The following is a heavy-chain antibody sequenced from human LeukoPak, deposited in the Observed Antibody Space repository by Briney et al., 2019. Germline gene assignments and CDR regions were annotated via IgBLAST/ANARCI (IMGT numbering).Heavy chain of an antibody. J-gene: IGHJ4*02. CDR2: IYTSGST. CDR1: GGSISSGSYY. V-gene: IGHV4-61*02. CDR3: ARELISGGEAFDY. D-gene: IGHD2-15*01. Sequence: PSQTLSPTCTVSGGSISSGSYYWSWIRQPAGKGLEWIGRIYTSGSTNYNPSLKSRVTIPVDTSKNQFSLKLSSVTAADTAVYYCARELISGGEAFDYWGQGTLVTVSS.